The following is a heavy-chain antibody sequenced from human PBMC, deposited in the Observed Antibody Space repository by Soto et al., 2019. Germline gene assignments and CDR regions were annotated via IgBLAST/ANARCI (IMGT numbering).Heavy chain of an antibody. V-gene: IGHV4-34*01. CDR3: ARDKITGLFDY. Sequence: QVQLQQWGAGLLKPSETLSLTCAVYGGSFSGYYWTWIRQPPGTGLEWIGEINHSGSTNYNPSLKSRVPLSVDTSKNQFSLKLTSVTAADTAVYYCARDKITGLFDYWGQGNLVTVSS. J-gene: IGHJ4*02. CDR1: GGSFSGYY. CDR2: INHSGST. D-gene: IGHD2-8*02.